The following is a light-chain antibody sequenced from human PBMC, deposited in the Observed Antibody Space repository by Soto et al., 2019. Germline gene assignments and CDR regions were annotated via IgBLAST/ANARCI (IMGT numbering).Light chain of an antibody. V-gene: IGLV4-69*01. CDR1: SGHSYYA. CDR2: LNSDGSH. CDR3: QTWATGIVV. J-gene: IGLJ2*01. Sequence: QAVATQSPSASASLGASVRLTCTLSSGHSYYAIAWHQQQPEKGPRYLMRLNSDGSHSKGDGIPDRFSGSSSGAERYLTISSLQSEDEADYYCQTWATGIVVFGGGTKLTVL.